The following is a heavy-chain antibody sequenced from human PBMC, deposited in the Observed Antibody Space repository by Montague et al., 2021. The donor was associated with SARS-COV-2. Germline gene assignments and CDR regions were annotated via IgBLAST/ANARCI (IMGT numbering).Heavy chain of an antibody. D-gene: IGHD3-10*01. V-gene: IGHV3-66*01. Sequence: SLRLSCAVSGFTVSSNFMNWVRQAPGKGLEWVPVIYGSGNTYYAXSVKGRFTISRDNSKNTLYLQMNSLRVEDTAVYYCAREGRDYGSGSYYPFDYWGQGTLVTVSS. CDR2: IYGSGNT. CDR1: GFTVSSNF. CDR3: AREGRDYGSGSYYPFDY. J-gene: IGHJ4*02.